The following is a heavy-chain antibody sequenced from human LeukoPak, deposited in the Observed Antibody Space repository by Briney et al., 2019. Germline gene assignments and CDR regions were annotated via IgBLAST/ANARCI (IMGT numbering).Heavy chain of an antibody. CDR1: GFPFRSHS. V-gene: IGHV3-21*04. CDR2: ISTSGTYI. J-gene: IGHJ6*03. CDR3: ARDTRYYDFWSGPFGYYYYMDV. Sequence: GGSLRLSCAASGFPFRSHSINWVRQAPGQGPEWVASISTSGTYIQYTDSVKGRFTISRDNANSSVYLQMDSLRPDDTAVYYCARDTRYYDFWSGPFGYYYYMDVWGKGTTVTVSS. D-gene: IGHD3-3*01.